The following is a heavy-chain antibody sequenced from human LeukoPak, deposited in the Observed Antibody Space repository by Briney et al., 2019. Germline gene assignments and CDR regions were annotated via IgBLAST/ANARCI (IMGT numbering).Heavy chain of an antibody. CDR2: IYYSGST. V-gene: IGHV4-59*01. D-gene: IGHD3-3*01. CDR1: GGSISSYY. Sequence: PSETLSLTCTVSGGSISSYYWSWIRQPPGKGLEWIGDIYYSGSTNYNPSLKSRVTISVDTSKNQFSLKLSSVTAADTAVYYCARIHYDFWSGYYFFDYWGQGTLVTVSS. J-gene: IGHJ4*02. CDR3: ARIHYDFWSGYYFFDY.